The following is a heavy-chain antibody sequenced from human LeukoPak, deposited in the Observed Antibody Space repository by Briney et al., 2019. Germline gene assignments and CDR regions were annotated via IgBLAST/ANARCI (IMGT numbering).Heavy chain of an antibody. J-gene: IGHJ4*02. CDR3: ARGAYYYDSSAYLSDVAY. CDR1: GFTFSYYS. D-gene: IGHD3-22*01. CDR2: ISSSGSTI. Sequence: GGSLRLSCAASGFTFSYYSMNWVRQAPGKGLEWVSYISSSGSTIYYADSVKGRFTISRDNAKNSLYLQMNSLRAEDTAVYYCARGAYYYDSSAYLSDVAYWGQGTLVTVSS. V-gene: IGHV3-48*01.